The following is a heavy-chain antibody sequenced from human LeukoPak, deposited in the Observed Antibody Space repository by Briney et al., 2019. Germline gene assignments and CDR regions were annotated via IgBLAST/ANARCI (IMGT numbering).Heavy chain of an antibody. CDR1: VYTFTGYY. CDR3: ARDLTRITMIVVDERSDY. D-gene: IGHD3-22*01. V-gene: IGHV1-2*02. Sequence: ASVKVSCKASVYTFTGYYMHWVRQAPGQGLEWMGWINPNSGGTNYAQKSQSRVTMTRDTSISTAYMELRRLRSDDTAVYYWARDLTRITMIVVDERSDYWGQGTLVTVSS. CDR2: INPNSGGT. J-gene: IGHJ4*02.